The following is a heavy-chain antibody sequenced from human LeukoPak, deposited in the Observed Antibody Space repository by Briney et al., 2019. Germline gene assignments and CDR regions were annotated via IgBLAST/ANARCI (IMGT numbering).Heavy chain of an antibody. CDR3: ARHGRAVAGDFDY. J-gene: IGHJ4*02. D-gene: IGHD6-19*01. V-gene: IGHV4-59*08. Sequence: NPSETLSLTCTVSGGSISSYYWSWLRQPPGKGLEWIGYIYYSGSTIYNPSLKSRVTISVDTSKNQFSLKLRSVTAADTAVYYCARHGRAVAGDFDYWGQGTLVTVSS. CDR1: GGSISSYY. CDR2: IYYSGST.